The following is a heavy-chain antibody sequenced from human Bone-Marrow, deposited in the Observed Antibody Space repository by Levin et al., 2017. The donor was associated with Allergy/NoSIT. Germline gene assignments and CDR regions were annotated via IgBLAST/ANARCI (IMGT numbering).Heavy chain of an antibody. Sequence: SCTVSHGSISSYYWSWIRQPPGKGLEWIGYIYYSGSTKYSPSLDSRLTMSVDTSKNEFSLNLSFVTAADTAVYYCARHAARYFFDFWGQGALVTVSS. CDR3: ARHAARYFFDF. CDR2: IYYSGST. V-gene: IGHV4-59*08. D-gene: IGHD6-6*01. CDR1: HGSISSYY. J-gene: IGHJ4*02.